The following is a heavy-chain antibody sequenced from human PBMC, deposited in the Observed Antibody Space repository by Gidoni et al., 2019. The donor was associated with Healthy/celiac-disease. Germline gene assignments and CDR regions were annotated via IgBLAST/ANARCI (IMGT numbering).Heavy chain of an antibody. CDR2: ISAYNGNT. CDR1: GYTFTNNG. V-gene: IGHV1-18*01. D-gene: IGHD2-8*02. CDR3: ARGHCTGGVCYKGYYYFDY. Sequence: QVQLVQSGAEVKKPGASVKVSCKASGYTFTNNGISWVRQAPGQGLEWMGWISAYNGNTNYAQKLQGRVTMTTDTSTSTAYMELRSLRSDDTAVYYCARGHCTGGVCYKGYYYFDYWGQGTLVTVSS. J-gene: IGHJ4*02.